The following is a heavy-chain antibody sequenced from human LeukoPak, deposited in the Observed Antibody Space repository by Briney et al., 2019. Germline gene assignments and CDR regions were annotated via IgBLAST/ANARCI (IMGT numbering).Heavy chain of an antibody. Sequence: SETLSLTCTVSGYSISSGYHWGWIRQPPGKGLEWIGSIYHSGSTYYNPSLKSRVTISVDTSKNQFSLKLSSVTAADTAVYYCAREGGATRGKTLFDYWGQGTLVTVSS. CDR3: AREGGATRGKTLFDY. J-gene: IGHJ4*02. CDR2: IYHSGST. D-gene: IGHD1-26*01. CDR1: GYSISSGYH. V-gene: IGHV4-38-2*02.